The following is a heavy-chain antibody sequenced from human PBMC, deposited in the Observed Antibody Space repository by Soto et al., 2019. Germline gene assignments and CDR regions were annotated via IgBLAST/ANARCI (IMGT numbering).Heavy chain of an antibody. J-gene: IGHJ5*02. CDR2: ISYDGISM. Sequence: QVQLVESGGGVVQPGRSLRLSCTASGFSFSNYGMHWVRQAPGKGLEWLAVISYDGISMYYADSVKGRFIISRDNSKNMLYLQMNSLRAEDTAVYSCAKGGLWELLDGWFDPWGQGTLVTVSS. D-gene: IGHD1-26*01. CDR1: GFSFSNYG. V-gene: IGHV3-30*18. CDR3: AKGGLWELLDGWFDP.